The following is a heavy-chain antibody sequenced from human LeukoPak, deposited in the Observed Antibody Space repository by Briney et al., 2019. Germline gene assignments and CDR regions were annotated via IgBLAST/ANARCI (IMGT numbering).Heavy chain of an antibody. J-gene: IGHJ4*02. CDR2: INPKSGGT. D-gene: IGHD4-17*01. V-gene: IGHV1-2*02. Sequence: GASVKVSCKASGYTFTRYYMHWVRQAPGQGLEWMGWINPKSGGTNYAQKFQGRVTMTRDTSITTAYMELSRLRSDDMAVYYCASGVNDYGDFYFDYWGQGTLVTVSS. CDR3: ASGVNDYGDFYFDY. CDR1: GYTFTRYY.